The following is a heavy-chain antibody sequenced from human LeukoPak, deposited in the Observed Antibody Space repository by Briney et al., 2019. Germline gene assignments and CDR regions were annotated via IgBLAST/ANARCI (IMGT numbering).Heavy chain of an antibody. D-gene: IGHD2-15*01. CDR2: IGTAGDT. J-gene: IGHJ4*02. Sequence: GGSLRLSCAASGFTFSSYDMHWVRHATGKGLEWVSAIGTAGDTYYPGSVKGRFTISRENAKNSLYLQMNSLRAGDTAVYYCARAPSPYCSGGSCYREYTFDYWGQGTLVTVSS. CDR1: GFTFSSYD. CDR3: ARAPSPYCSGGSCYREYTFDY. V-gene: IGHV3-13*01.